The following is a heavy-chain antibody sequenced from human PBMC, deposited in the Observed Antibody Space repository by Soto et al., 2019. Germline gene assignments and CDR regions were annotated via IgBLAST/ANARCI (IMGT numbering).Heavy chain of an antibody. J-gene: IGHJ4*02. V-gene: IGHV4-59*01. CDR1: GGSISSYY. CDR3: ARTAAALGDYVWGSSPVITHQFDY. D-gene: IGHD3-16*01. Sequence: SETLSLTCTVSGGSISSYYWSWIRQPPGKGLEWIGDIYYSGSTNYNPSLKSRVTISVDTSKNQFSLKLSSVTAADPAVYYCARTAAALGDYVWGSSPVITHQFDYWGQGTLVRVSA. CDR2: IYYSGST.